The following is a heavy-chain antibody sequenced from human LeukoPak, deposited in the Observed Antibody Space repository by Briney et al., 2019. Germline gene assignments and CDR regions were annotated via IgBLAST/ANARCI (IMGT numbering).Heavy chain of an antibody. J-gene: IGHJ4*02. CDR1: GFTFSNFW. CDR2: IKQDETEK. D-gene: IGHD6-13*01. CDR3: AKTRPLDSSSWSHGDY. Sequence: GGSLRLSCTASGFTFSNFWMGWVRQAPGKGLEWVANIKQDETEKFYLGSVKGRFTISRDNSKNTLYLQMNSLRAEDTAVYYCAKTRPLDSSSWSHGDYWGQGTLVTVSS. V-gene: IGHV3-7*03.